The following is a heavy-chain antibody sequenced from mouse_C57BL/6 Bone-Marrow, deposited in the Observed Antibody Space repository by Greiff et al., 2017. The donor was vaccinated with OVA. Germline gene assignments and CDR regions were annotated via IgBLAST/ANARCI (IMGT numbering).Heavy chain of an antibody. V-gene: IGHV5-6*02. CDR1: GFTFSSYG. CDR2: ISSGGSYT. CDR3: ARRFTTVVAHWYFDV. J-gene: IGHJ1*03. Sequence: EVNVVESGGDLVKPGGSLKLSCAASGFTFSSYGMSWVRQTPDKRLEWVATISSGGSYTYYPDSVKGRFTISRDNAKNTLYLQMSSLKSEDTAMYYCARRFTTVVAHWYFDVWGTGTTVTVSS. D-gene: IGHD1-1*01.